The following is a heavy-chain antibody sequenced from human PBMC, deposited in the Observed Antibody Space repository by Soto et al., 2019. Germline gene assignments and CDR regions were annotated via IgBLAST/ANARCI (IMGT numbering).Heavy chain of an antibody. CDR2: SRNKANSFST. V-gene: IGHV3-72*01. Sequence: EVQLVESGGGLVQPGGSLRLSCEVSGFTFSDHYMDWVRQAPGKGLEWVGRSRNKANSFSTAYAPYVKGRIPISRDDSKRSLYLQMNSLKTDATAVYYRTRMAYNYGPGDYWGQGTLVTVSA. D-gene: IGHD2-21*01. J-gene: IGHJ4*02. CDR3: TRMAYNYGPGDY. CDR1: GFTFSDHY.